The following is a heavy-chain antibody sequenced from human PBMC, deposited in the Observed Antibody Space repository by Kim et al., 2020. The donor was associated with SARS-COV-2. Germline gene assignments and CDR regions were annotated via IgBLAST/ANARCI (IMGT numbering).Heavy chain of an antibody. CDR2: IYSGGST. D-gene: IGHD2-2*01. V-gene: IGHV3-66*01. J-gene: IGHJ6*02. Sequence: GGSLRLSCAASGFTVSSNYMSWVRQAPGKGLEWVSVIYSGGSTYYADSVKGRFTISRDNSKNTLYLQMNSLRAEDTAVYYCASPEGVYCSSTSCSQSYYYGMDVWGQGTTFTVSS. CDR1: GFTVSSNY. CDR3: ASPEGVYCSSTSCSQSYYYGMDV.